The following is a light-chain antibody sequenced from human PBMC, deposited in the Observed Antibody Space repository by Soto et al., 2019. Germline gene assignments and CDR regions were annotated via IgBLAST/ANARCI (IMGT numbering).Light chain of an antibody. CDR1: SSNIGSTY. Sequence: QSVLTQPPSVSAAPGQRVTISCSGTSSNIGSTYVFWYQQLPGTAPKLLIYDNHKRPSGIPDRFSGSKSGTSATLGITGLQTGDEADYYCETWDNSLSAVLFGGGTKLTVL. CDR2: DNH. J-gene: IGLJ2*01. V-gene: IGLV1-51*01. CDR3: ETWDNSLSAVL.